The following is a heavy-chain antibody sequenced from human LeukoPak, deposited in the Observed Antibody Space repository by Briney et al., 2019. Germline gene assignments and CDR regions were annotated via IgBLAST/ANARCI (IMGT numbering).Heavy chain of an antibody. D-gene: IGHD1-26*01. Sequence: GGSLRLSCAASGFTFSSYSMNWVRQAPGKGLEWVSSISSSSSYIYYADSVKGRFTISRDNAKNSLYLQMNSLRAEDTAVYYGARLETGWWELNYWGQGTLVTVSS. CDR1: GFTFSSYS. CDR2: ISSSSSYI. CDR3: ARLETGWWELNY. J-gene: IGHJ4*02. V-gene: IGHV3-21*01.